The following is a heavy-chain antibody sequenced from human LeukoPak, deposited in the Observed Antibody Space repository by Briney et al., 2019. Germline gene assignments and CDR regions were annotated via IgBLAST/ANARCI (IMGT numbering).Heavy chain of an antibody. CDR1: GYTFTSHS. V-gene: IGHV1-18*01. Sequence: ASVKVSCKASGYTFTSHSISWVRQAPGQGLEWVGWISAYNGNTIYAQKVEGRVTMTTDTSTSTAYMELRSLKSDDTAVYYCARASYCSDGSCYSDYWGQGTLVAVSS. J-gene: IGHJ4*02. D-gene: IGHD2-15*01. CDR2: ISAYNGNT. CDR3: ARASYCSDGSCYSDY.